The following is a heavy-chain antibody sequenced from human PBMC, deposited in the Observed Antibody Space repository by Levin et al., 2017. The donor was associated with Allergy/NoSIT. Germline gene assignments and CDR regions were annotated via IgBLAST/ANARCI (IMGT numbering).Heavy chain of an antibody. J-gene: IGHJ3*01. CDR3: ARKLRGSSAYDAFDV. CDR1: GFTFRDYW. D-gene: IGHD5-12*01. Sequence: PLASVKVSCAATGFTFRDYWMTWVRQTPGRGLEWVANIDQDGSQKYYVDSVKGRFTISRDNAKNSVDLQMNYLRDDDTAVYYCARKLRGSSAYDAFDVWGHGTMVTFSS. V-gene: IGHV3-7*03. CDR2: IDQDGSQK.